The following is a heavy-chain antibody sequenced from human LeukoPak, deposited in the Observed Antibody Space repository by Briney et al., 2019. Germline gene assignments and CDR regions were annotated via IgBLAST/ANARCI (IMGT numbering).Heavy chain of an antibody. D-gene: IGHD3/OR15-3a*01. Sequence: GRSLRLSCAASGFTFSSYAMHWVRQAPGKGLVWVAVISYDGSNKYYADSVKGRFTISRDNSKNTLYLQMNSLRAEDTAVYYCARGDWTHDSGQGTLVTVSS. CDR2: ISYDGSNK. J-gene: IGHJ4*02. CDR3: ARGDWTHD. CDR1: GFTFSSYA. V-gene: IGHV3-30*04.